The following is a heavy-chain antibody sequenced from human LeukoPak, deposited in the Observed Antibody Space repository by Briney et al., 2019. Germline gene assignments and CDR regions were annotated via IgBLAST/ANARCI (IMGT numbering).Heavy chain of an antibody. D-gene: IGHD3-9*01. CDR2: IIPIFGTA. Sequence: GASVKVSCKASGGTFSSYAISWVRQAPGQGLEWMGGIIPIFGTANYAQKFQGRVTITTDESTSTAYMELSSLRSEDTAVYYCARGDYYDILTGYYTLDYWGQGTLVTVSS. J-gene: IGHJ4*02. CDR1: GGTFSSYA. V-gene: IGHV1-69*05. CDR3: ARGDYYDILTGYYTLDY.